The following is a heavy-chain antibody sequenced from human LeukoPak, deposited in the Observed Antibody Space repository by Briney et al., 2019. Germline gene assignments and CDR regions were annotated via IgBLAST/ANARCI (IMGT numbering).Heavy chain of an antibody. CDR3: ARVGGVQDFDY. CDR1: GGSISSYY. J-gene: IGHJ4*02. V-gene: IGHV4-59*12. CDR2: IYYSGST. D-gene: IGHD1-1*01. Sequence: SETLSLTCTVSGGSISSYYWSWIRQPPGKGLEWIGYIYYSGSTYYNPSLKSRVTISVDTSKNQSSLKLSSVTAADTAVYYCARVGGVQDFDYWGQGTLVTVSS.